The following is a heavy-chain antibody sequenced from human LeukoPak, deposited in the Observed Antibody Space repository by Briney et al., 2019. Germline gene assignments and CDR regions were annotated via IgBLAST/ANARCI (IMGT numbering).Heavy chain of an antibody. V-gene: IGHV1-46*01. CDR2: INPSGGST. D-gene: IGHD3-22*01. Sequence: ASVKVSCKASGYTFTSYYMHWVRQAPGQGLEWMGIINPSGGSTSYAQKFQGRVTMTRDMSTSTVYMELSSLRSEDTAVYYCARGRITMIVVVSSWFDPWGQGTLVTVSS. CDR1: GYTFTSYY. J-gene: IGHJ5*02. CDR3: ARGRITMIVVVSSWFDP.